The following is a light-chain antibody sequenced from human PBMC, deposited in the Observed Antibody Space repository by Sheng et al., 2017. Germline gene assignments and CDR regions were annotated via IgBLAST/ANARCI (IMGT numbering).Light chain of an antibody. V-gene: IGKV1-5*03. CDR1: QSISSY. Sequence: DIQMTQSPSSLSASVGDRVTITCRASQSISSYLAWYQQKPGKAPKLLIYKASSLQSGVPSRFSGSGSGTDFTLTISSLQPDDSATYFCQQYNSYIAFGQGTKVEIK. CDR2: KAS. CDR3: QQYNSYIA. J-gene: IGKJ1*01.